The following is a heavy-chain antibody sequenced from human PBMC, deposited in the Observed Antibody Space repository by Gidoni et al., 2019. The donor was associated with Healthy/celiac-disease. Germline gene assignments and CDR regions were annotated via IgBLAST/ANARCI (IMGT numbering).Heavy chain of an antibody. J-gene: IGHJ1*01. D-gene: IGHD3-10*01. CDR2: TSGSGGST. V-gene: IGHV3-23*01. CDR3: AKVGGTMVRGFLQH. CDR1: GFTFSSYA. Sequence: EVQLLESGGGLVQPGGSLRLSCAASGFTFSSYAMNWVRQAPGKGLEWVSGTSGSGGSTYYADSVKGRFTISRDNSKNTLYLQMNSLRGDDTAVYYCAKVGGTMVRGFLQHWGQGTLLTVSS.